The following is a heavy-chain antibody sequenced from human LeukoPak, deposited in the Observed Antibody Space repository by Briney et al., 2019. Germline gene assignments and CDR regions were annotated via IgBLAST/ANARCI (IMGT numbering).Heavy chain of an antibody. D-gene: IGHD2-21*02. CDR2: IFYSETT. CDR1: GGSVSSSSYY. V-gene: IGHV4-39*07. J-gene: IGHJ6*03. Sequence: SETLSLTCTVSGGSVSSSSYYWGWIRQPPGKGLEWIGSIFYSETTYYSPSLKSRITISVDTSTNQFSLKLSSVTAADTAVYYCARVKIVVVTAPGGGYTDVWGKGTTVTVSS. CDR3: ARVKIVVVTAPGGGYTDV.